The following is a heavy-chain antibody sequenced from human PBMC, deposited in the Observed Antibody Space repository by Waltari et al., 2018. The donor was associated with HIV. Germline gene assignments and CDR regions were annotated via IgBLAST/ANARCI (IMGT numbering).Heavy chain of an antibody. J-gene: IGHJ4*02. Sequence: EVQLVESGGGLVQPGRSLRLSCTGSEFTFGDYALSWVRQAPEKGLEWIGIIRSTTYGGTTEYAASVKGRFSISRDDSNNIAYLQMNNLKTEDTGLFYCTRDGRSKGLRAIDYWGQGTLVTVAS. V-gene: IGHV3-49*04. D-gene: IGHD2-15*01. CDR1: EFTFGDYA. CDR3: TRDGRSKGLRAIDY. CDR2: IRSTTYGGTT.